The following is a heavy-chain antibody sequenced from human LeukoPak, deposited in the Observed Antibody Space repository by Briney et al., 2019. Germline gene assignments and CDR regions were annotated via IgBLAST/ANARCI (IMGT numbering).Heavy chain of an antibody. CDR3: ARGTYSYGSPPSNFDY. V-gene: IGHV1-18*01. CDR1: GYTFTSYG. D-gene: IGHD3-10*01. J-gene: IGHJ4*02. CDR2: ISAYNGNT. Sequence: GASVKVSCKASGYTFTSYGISWVGQAPGQGLEWMGWISAYNGNTNYAQKLQGRVTMTTDTSTSTAYMELRSLRSDDTAVYYCARGTYSYGSPPSNFDYWGQGTLVTVSS.